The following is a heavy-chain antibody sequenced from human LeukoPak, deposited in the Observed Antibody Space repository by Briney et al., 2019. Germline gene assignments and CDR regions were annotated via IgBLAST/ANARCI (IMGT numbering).Heavy chain of an antibody. CDR2: IIPILGIA. Sequence: ASVKVSCKASGYTFASYGISWVRQAPGQGLEWMGRIIPILGIANYAQKFQGRVTITADKSTSTAYMELSSLRSEDTAVYYCARDFDWLLYVDYYYGMDVWGQGTTVTVSS. J-gene: IGHJ6*02. CDR1: GYTFASYG. V-gene: IGHV1-69*04. D-gene: IGHD3-9*01. CDR3: ARDFDWLLYVDYYYGMDV.